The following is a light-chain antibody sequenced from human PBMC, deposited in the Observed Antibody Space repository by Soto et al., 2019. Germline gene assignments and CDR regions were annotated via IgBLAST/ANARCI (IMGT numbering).Light chain of an antibody. Sequence: DIVLTQSPDSLAVSLGERATIYYKSSQSVLYSSNNENYLAWYQQKPGHPPKLLMYWASTREPGVPDRFSGSGSGTDFPLTISSLQAEDVAVYYCQQYYTLPLTFGGGTKVEIK. CDR2: WAS. CDR3: QQYYTLPLT. J-gene: IGKJ4*01. CDR1: QSVLYSSNNENY. V-gene: IGKV4-1*01.